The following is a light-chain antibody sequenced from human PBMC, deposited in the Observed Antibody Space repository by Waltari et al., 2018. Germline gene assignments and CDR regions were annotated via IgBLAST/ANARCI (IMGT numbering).Light chain of an antibody. V-gene: IGKV4-1*01. Sequence: DIVMTQSPDSLAVSLGERATINCMSSQSVLSSSNNMNYLAWYQQKPGQPPKLLIYWASTRESGVPDRFSGGGSGTDFTLTISSLQAEDVAVYYCQQYYGSPLTFGGGTKVEIK. CDR1: QSVLSSSNNMNY. CDR2: WAS. CDR3: QQYYGSPLT. J-gene: IGKJ4*01.